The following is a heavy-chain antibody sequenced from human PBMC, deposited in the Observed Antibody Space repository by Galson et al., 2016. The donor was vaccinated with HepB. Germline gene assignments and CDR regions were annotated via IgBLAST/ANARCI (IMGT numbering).Heavy chain of an antibody. CDR2: SGIAGDT. CDR3: ARGRCLGNCSGGSCYSGDY. Sequence: SLRLSCAASGFTFSTHDMHWVRQAPGKGLEWVSHSGIAGDTYYLGSVQGRFTISRENAKNSLYLQMNSLRVEDTAVYYCARGRCLGNCSGGSCYSGDYWGQGALITVSS. D-gene: IGHD2-15*01. CDR1: GFTFSTHD. J-gene: IGHJ4*02. V-gene: IGHV3-13*01.